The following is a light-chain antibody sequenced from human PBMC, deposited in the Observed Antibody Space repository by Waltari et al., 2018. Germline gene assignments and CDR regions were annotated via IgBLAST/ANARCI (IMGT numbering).Light chain of an antibody. CDR2: GAS. CDR1: QSIRSY. J-gene: IGKJ2*01. CDR3: QQSYGTPYT. Sequence: DIQMTQSPFSLSASVGDTVIITCRASQSIRSYLNWYQQKPGEAPKLLIYGASSLQSGVTSKCSGSGSGTDFTLTISSLQPEDFATYYCQQSYGTPYTFGQGTMVDFK. V-gene: IGKV1-39*01.